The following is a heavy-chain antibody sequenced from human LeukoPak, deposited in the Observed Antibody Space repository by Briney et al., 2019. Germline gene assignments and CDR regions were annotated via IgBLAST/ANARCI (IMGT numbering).Heavy chain of an antibody. Sequence: SETLSLTCAVSGGSISSSNWWSWVRQPPGKGLEWIGEIYHSGSTNYNPSLKSRVTISVDKSKNQFSLKLSSVTAADTAVYYCARDGLRGRQPRSNYYYYYYMDVWGKGTTVTVSS. D-gene: IGHD2-2*01. CDR1: GGSISSSNW. V-gene: IGHV4-4*02. CDR3: ARDGLRGRQPRSNYYYYYYMDV. CDR2: IYHSGST. J-gene: IGHJ6*03.